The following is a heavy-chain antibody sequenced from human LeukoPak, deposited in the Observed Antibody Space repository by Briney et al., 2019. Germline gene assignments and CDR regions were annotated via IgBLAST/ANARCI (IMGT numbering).Heavy chain of an antibody. D-gene: IGHD3-3*01. CDR1: GGSVSSGSYY. CDR2: IYYSGST. Sequence: SETLSLTCTVSGGSVSSGSYYWSWIRQPPGKGLEWIGYIYYSGSTNYNPSLKSRVTISVDTSKNQFSLKLSSVTAADTAVYYCAREGGFYRPLDYSGQGTLVTVSS. J-gene: IGHJ4*02. V-gene: IGHV4-61*01. CDR3: AREGGFYRPLDY.